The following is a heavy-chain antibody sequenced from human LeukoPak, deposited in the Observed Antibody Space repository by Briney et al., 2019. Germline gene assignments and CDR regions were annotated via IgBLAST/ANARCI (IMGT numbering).Heavy chain of an antibody. D-gene: IGHD3-22*01. CDR2: IYYSGST. J-gene: IGHJ4*02. Sequence: SETLSLTCTVSGGSISSSSYYWGWIRQPPGKGLEWIGSIYYSGSTYYNPSLKSRVTISVDTSKNQFSLKLSSVTAADTAVYYCARLYYYDSSYLDYWGQGTLVTVSS. V-gene: IGHV4-39*07. CDR1: GGSISSSSYY. CDR3: ARLYYYDSSYLDY.